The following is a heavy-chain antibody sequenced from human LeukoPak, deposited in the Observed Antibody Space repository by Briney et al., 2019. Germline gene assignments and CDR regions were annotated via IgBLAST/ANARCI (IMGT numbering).Heavy chain of an antibody. D-gene: IGHD6-6*01. V-gene: IGHV1-46*01. CDR2: INPSGGST. CDR1: GYTFTSYY. CDR3: ARDHPDLIAARPSYYMDV. Sequence: GASVKASCKASGYTFTSYYMHWVRQAPGQGLEWMGIINPSGGSTSYAQKFQGRVTMTRDMSTSTVYMELSSLRSEDTPVYYCARDHPDLIAARPSYYMDVWGKGTTVTVSS. J-gene: IGHJ6*03.